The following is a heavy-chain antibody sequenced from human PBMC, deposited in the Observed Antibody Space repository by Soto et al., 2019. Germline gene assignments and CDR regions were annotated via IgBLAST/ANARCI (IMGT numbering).Heavy chain of an antibody. D-gene: IGHD3-3*01. J-gene: IGHJ4*02. Sequence: SETLSLTCAVSGGSISSSNWWSWVRQPPGKGLEWIGEIYHSGSTNYNPSLKSRVTISVDKSKNQFSLKLSSVTAADTAVYYCAREGGAIFRRSGIDYWGQGTLVTVSS. V-gene: IGHV4-4*02. CDR2: IYHSGST. CDR1: GGSISSSNW. CDR3: AREGGAIFRRSGIDY.